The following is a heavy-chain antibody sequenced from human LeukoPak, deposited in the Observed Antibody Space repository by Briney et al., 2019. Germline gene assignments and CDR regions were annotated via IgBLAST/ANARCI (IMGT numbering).Heavy chain of an antibody. CDR3: ARVSRYYGSGSYYFDY. D-gene: IGHD3-10*01. CDR1: GYSFTSYD. J-gene: IGHJ4*02. CDR2: MNPNSGEA. Sequence: ASVKVSSKAFGYSFTSYDINWVRQATGQGLEWIGWMNPNSGEADYTQKFKGRVTFTRDTSTRTAYMEVNSLGSEDTAVYYCARVSRYYGSGSYYFDYRGQGTLVTVSS. V-gene: IGHV1-8*02.